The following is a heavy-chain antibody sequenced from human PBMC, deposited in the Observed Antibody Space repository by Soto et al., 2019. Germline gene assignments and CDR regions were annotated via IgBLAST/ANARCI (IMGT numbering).Heavy chain of an antibody. V-gene: IGHV3-23*01. Sequence: GGSLRLSCAASGFTFSSYAMSWVRQAPGKGLEWVSAISGGGGSTYYADSVKGRFTISRDNSKNTLYLQMNSLRAEDTAVYYCAKDLLGLTRPYYYYYYMDVWGKGTTVTVSS. CDR1: GFTFSSYA. CDR3: AKDLLGLTRPYYYYYYMDV. CDR2: ISGGGGST. J-gene: IGHJ6*03. D-gene: IGHD3-9*01.